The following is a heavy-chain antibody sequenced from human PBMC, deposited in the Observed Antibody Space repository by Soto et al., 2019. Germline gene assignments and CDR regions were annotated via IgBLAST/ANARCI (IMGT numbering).Heavy chain of an antibody. CDR2: IRSKTDGGTP. J-gene: IGHJ4*02. CDR3: PTEKGY. V-gene: IGHV3-15*07. CDR1: GFTFTNAW. Sequence: EVQLVESGGGLVKPGESLRLSCAASGFTFTNAWMNWVRQAPGKGLEWVGRIRSKTDGGTPDYAAPVKGRFTISRDDSKNTLYVQMNSLKTEDTAIYYCPTEKGYWGQGTLVTVSS.